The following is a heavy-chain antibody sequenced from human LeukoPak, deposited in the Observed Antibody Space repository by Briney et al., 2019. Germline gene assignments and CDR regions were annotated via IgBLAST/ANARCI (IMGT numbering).Heavy chain of an antibody. CDR3: ARTYYYDSSGYSRYYFDY. CDR2: IYYSGST. J-gene: IGHJ4*02. CDR1: GGSVSSGSYY. V-gene: IGHV4-61*01. D-gene: IGHD3-22*01. Sequence: SETLSLTCTVSGGSVSSGSYYWSWIRQPPGKGLEWIGDIYYSGSTNYNPSLKSRVTISVDTSKNQFSLKLSSVTAADTAVYYCARTYYYDSSGYSRYYFDYWGQGTLVTVSS.